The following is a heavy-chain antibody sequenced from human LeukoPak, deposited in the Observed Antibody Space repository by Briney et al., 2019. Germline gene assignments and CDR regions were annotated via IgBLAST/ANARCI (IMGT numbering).Heavy chain of an antibody. Sequence: SETLSLTCAVYGGSFSGYYWSWIRQPPGKGLEWIGEINHSGSTNYNPSLKSRVTISVDTSKNQFSLKLSSVTAADAAVYYCAREDIVATSQFDYWGQGTLATVSS. CDR2: INHSGST. CDR1: GGSFSGYY. CDR3: AREDIVATSQFDY. V-gene: IGHV4-34*01. J-gene: IGHJ4*02. D-gene: IGHD5-12*01.